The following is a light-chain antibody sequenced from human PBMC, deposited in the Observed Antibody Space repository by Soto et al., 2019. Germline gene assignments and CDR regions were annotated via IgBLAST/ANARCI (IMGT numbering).Light chain of an antibody. Sequence: DIQMTQSPSALSASVGDRVTISCRASQSISTWLAWYQQKPGKAPKLLIYDASSLESGVPSRFSGSGFGTKFTLTIASLQPDDFATYYCQQYETFSGTFGPGTKVDIK. CDR3: QQYETFSGT. V-gene: IGKV1-5*01. CDR1: QSISTW. J-gene: IGKJ1*01. CDR2: DAS.